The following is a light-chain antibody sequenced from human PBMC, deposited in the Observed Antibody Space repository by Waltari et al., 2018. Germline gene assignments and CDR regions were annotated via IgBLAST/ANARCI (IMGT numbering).Light chain of an antibody. CDR1: QSFSKY. V-gene: IGKV1-39*01. CDR3: KQSYNNPLS. J-gene: IGKJ4*01. Sequence: DIQMTQSPSSLSASFGDRVTITFRSSQSFSKYLNWYQQQPWKAPTLLIYTTSNFQSGVPSRVSGSGAGTEVNLNSSSLQIEDLATYYCKQSYNNPLSFGGGTKVEIK. CDR2: TTS.